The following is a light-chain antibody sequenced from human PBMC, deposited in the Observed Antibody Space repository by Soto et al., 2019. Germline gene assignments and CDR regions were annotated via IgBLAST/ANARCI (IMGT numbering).Light chain of an antibody. Sequence: QSVLTQPPSASGTPGQRVVISCSGSNSNIGTYTVNWYQQLPGTAPRQLIYTDYHRPSGVPDRFSGSKYGTSASLAISGLQSEAEAHSYGDSWYDSRSGWVFGGGTKVTVL. CDR3: DSWYDSRSGWV. CDR1: NSNIGTYT. V-gene: IGLV1-44*01. J-gene: IGLJ3*02. CDR2: TDY.